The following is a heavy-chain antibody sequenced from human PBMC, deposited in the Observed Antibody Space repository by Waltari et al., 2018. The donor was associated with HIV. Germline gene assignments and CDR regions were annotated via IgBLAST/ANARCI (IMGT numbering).Heavy chain of an antibody. Sequence: QVQLQESGPGVVKSSEALSPHCSVSGGSIGCYWLNWVRQPPGKGRQWVGYLYDDGRTIDTPALRRRISISSDASGKQFSRKLDSVTAADTAIYYCATGGARGMDIWGHGTTVTVSS. J-gene: IGHJ6*02. CDR1: GGSIGCYW. CDR2: LYDDGRT. V-gene: IGHV4-4*08. CDR3: ATGGARGMDI.